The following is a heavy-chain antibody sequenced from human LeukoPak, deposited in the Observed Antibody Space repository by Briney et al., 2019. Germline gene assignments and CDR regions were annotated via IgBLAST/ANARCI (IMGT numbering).Heavy chain of an antibody. Sequence: GGSLRLSCAASGFTFSSYGMHWVRQAPGKGLEWVAFIRYDGSNKYYADSVKGRFTISRDNSKNTLYLQMNSLRAEDTAVYYCAKVPWGGSGVVIYFDYWGQGTLVTVSS. J-gene: IGHJ4*02. CDR1: GFTFSSYG. V-gene: IGHV3-30*02. CDR2: IRYDGSNK. CDR3: AKVPWGGSGVVIYFDY. D-gene: IGHD3-3*01.